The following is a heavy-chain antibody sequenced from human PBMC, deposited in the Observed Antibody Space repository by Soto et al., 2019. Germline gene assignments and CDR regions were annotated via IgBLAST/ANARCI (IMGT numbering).Heavy chain of an antibody. D-gene: IGHD3-16*01. CDR3: ARGGPNWDYYFYGMDV. Sequence: GGALRLSRAGSGVTFKKYDKLWGRQTPGKGLEWVSTFGSAGDIYYSDSVKGRFTISRDNARNSLYLQMNSLRAADTAVYYCARGGPNWDYYFYGMDVWGQGTTVTVSS. CDR1: GVTFKKYD. J-gene: IGHJ6*02. V-gene: IGHV3-13*01. CDR2: FGSAGDI.